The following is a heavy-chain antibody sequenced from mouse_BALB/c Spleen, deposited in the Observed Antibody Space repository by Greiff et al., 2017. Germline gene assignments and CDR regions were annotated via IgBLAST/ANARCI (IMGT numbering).Heavy chain of an antibody. CDR3: ARSGRITTYAMDY. D-gene: IGHD2-4*01. J-gene: IGHJ4*01. Sequence: VQVVESGPGLVQPSQSLSITCTVSGFSLTSYGVHWVRQSPGKGLEWLGVIWSGGSTDYNAAFISRLSISKDNSKSQVFFKMNSLQANDTAIYYCARSGRITTYAMDYWGQGTSVTVSS. V-gene: IGHV2-2*02. CDR1: GFSLTSYG. CDR2: IWSGGST.